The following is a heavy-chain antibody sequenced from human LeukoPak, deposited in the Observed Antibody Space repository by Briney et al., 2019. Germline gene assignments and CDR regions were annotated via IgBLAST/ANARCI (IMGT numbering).Heavy chain of an antibody. CDR2: ISGSGGST. CDR1: GFTFRNSA. CDR3: AKDGVIVATNSDY. D-gene: IGHD5-12*01. J-gene: IGHJ4*02. V-gene: IGHV3-23*01. Sequence: PGGSLRLSCAASGFTFRNSAMSWVRQAPGKGLEWVSAISGSGGSTYYADSVKGRFTISRDNSKNTLYLQMNSLRAEDTAVYYCAKDGVIVATNSDYWGQGTLVTVSS.